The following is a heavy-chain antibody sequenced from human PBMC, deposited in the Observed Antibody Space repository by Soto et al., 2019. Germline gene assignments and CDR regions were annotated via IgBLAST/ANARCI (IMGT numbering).Heavy chain of an antibody. D-gene: IGHD3-22*01. J-gene: IGHJ4*02. V-gene: IGHV3-30-3*01. CDR2: ISYDGSNK. CDR3: ARDSKVWRITMIVVPSRGIYFDY. CDR1: EFTFSSYA. Sequence: QSGGSLRLSCAASEFTFSSYAMHWVRQAPGKGLEWVAVISYDGSNKYYADSVKGRFTISRDNSKNTLYLQMNSLRAEDTAVYYCARDSKVWRITMIVVPSRGIYFDYWGQGTLVTVSS.